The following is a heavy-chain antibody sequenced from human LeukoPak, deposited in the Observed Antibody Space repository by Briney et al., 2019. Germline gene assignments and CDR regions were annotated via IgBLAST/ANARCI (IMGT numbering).Heavy chain of an antibody. J-gene: IGHJ4*02. CDR3: ASGYCSSTSCYAAVEATDY. Sequence: GGSLRLSCAASGFTFSSYWMSWVRQAPGKGLEWVANIKQDGSEKYYVDSVKGRFTISRDNAKNSLYLQMNSLRAEDTAVYYCASGYCSSTSCYAAVEATDYWGQGTLVTVSS. CDR2: IKQDGSEK. V-gene: IGHV3-7*01. D-gene: IGHD2-2*03. CDR1: GFTFSSYW.